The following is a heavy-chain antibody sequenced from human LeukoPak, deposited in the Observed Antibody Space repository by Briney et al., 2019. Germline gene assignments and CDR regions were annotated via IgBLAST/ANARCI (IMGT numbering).Heavy chain of an antibody. CDR1: GYTFTGYY. D-gene: IGHD3-10*01. Sequence: ASVKVSCKASGYTFTGYYMHWVRQAPGQGLEWMGWINPNSGGTNYAQKFQGRVTMTRNTSVSTAYMELSSLRSEDTAVYYCARIYGSGSYSHYYYYMDVWGKGTTVTISS. CDR3: ARIYGSGSYSHYYYYMDV. CDR2: INPNSGGT. J-gene: IGHJ6*03. V-gene: IGHV1-2*02.